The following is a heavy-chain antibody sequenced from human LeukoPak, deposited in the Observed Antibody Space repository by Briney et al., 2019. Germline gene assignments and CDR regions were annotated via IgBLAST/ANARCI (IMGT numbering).Heavy chain of an antibody. D-gene: IGHD3-22*01. V-gene: IGHV3-48*04. CDR1: GFTFNSYA. Sequence: GGSLRLSCAASGFTFNSYAMHWVRQAPGKGLEWVSYISSSSSTIYYADSVKGRFTISRDNAKNSLFLQMNSLRAEDTAVYYCARGRSYYDSSGFDYWGQGTLVTVSS. CDR3: ARGRSYYDSSGFDY. CDR2: ISSSSSTI. J-gene: IGHJ4*02.